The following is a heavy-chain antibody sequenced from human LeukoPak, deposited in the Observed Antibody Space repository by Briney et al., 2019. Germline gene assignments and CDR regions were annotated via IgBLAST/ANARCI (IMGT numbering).Heavy chain of an antibody. CDR1: GFTFSSYA. D-gene: IGHD3-10*01. CDR2: ISGSGGST. Sequence: GGSLRLSCAASGFTFSSYAMSWVRQAPGKGLEWVSAISGSGGSTYYADSVKGRFTISRDNSKNTLYLQMNSLRAEDTAVYYCAKVTYYYGSGTKGLKGDYFDYWGQGTLVTVSS. J-gene: IGHJ4*02. CDR3: AKVTYYYGSGTKGLKGDYFDY. V-gene: IGHV3-23*01.